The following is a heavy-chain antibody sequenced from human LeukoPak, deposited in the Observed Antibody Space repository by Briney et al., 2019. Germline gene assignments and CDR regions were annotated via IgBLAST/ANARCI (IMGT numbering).Heavy chain of an antibody. D-gene: IGHD3-10*01. J-gene: IGHJ3*02. Sequence: GGSLRLSCAASGFTFSSYSMNWVRQAPGKGLEWVSYISSSSSTIYYADSVKGRFTISRDNAKNSLYLQINSLRDEDTAVYYCARDGMVRGVIIWDAFDIWSQGTMVTVSS. CDR2: ISSSSSTI. CDR1: GFTFSSYS. CDR3: ARDGMVRGVIIWDAFDI. V-gene: IGHV3-48*02.